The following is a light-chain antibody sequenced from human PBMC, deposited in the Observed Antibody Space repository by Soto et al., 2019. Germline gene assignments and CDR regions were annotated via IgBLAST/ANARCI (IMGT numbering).Light chain of an antibody. CDR2: GAS. Sequence: IVMTQFPATLSVSPGERATVPCRASQSVSSNLAWYQEKPGQAPRLLIYGASTRATGIPARFTGSGYGTEFTLTISSLQSEDFAVYYCQQYHDWPLTFGGGTKVDIK. J-gene: IGKJ4*01. CDR1: QSVSSN. V-gene: IGKV3-15*01. CDR3: QQYHDWPLT.